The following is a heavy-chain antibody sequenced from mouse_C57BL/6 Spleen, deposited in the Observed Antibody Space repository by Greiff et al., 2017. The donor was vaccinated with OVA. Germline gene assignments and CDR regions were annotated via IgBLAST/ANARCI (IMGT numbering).Heavy chain of an antibody. Sequence: VKLMESGAELARPGASVKLSCKASGYTFTSYGISWVKQRTGQGLEWIGEIYPRSGNTYYNEKFKGKATLTADKSSSTAYMELRSLTSEDSAVYFCARSGADSFDYWGQGTTLTVSS. CDR2: IYPRSGNT. CDR3: ARSGADSFDY. J-gene: IGHJ2*01. D-gene: IGHD3-3*01. CDR1: GYTFTSYG. V-gene: IGHV1-81*01.